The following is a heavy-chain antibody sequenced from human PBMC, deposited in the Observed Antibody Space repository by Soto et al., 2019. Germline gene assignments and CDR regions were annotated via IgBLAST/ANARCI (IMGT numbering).Heavy chain of an antibody. CDR2: ISYDGSNK. CDR3: AKDLGYCTNGVCSGIDY. Sequence: QVQLVESGGGVVQPGRSLRLSCAASGFTFSSYGMHWVRQAPGKGLEGVAVISYDGSNKYYADSVKGRFTISRDNSKNTLYLQMNSLRAEDTAVYYCAKDLGYCTNGVCSGIDYWGQGTLVTVSS. D-gene: IGHD2-8*01. J-gene: IGHJ4*02. V-gene: IGHV3-30*18. CDR1: GFTFSSYG.